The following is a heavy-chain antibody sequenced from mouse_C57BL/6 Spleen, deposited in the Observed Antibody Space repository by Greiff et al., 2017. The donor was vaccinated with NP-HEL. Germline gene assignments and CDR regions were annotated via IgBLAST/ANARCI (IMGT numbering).Heavy chain of an antibody. V-gene: IGHV2-9*01. CDR1: GFSLTSYG. CDR3: AKHRRDGPHYYAMDY. CDR2: IWGGGST. D-gene: IGHD2-3*01. Sequence: VKLQQSGPGLVAPSQSLSITCTVSGFSLTSYGVDWVRQPPGKGLEWLGVIWGGGSTNYNSALMSRLSISKDNSKRQVFLKMNSLQTDDTAMYYCAKHRRDGPHYYAMDYWGQGTSVTVSA. J-gene: IGHJ4*01.